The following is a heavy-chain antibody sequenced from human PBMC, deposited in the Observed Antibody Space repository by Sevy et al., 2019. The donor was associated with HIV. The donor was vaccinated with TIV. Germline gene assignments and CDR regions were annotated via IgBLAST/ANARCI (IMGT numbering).Heavy chain of an antibody. J-gene: IGHJ4*02. D-gene: IGHD3-22*01. CDR2: ISYDGSNT. CDR1: GFTFSTYA. V-gene: IGHV3-30*04. Sequence: GGSLRLSCAASGFTFSTYAMHWVRQAPGKGLEWVAVISYDGSNTYYADSVKGRFTISKDSSKNTRYLQMNSLRAEDTAVYFCARDGGYDSRGYDLSNYWGQGTLVTVSS. CDR3: ARDGGYDSRGYDLSNY.